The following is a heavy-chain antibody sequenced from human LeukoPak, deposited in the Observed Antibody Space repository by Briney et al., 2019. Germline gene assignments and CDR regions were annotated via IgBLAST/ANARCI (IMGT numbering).Heavy chain of an antibody. Sequence: GRSLRLSCEGSGFNFGDHAMHWVRQAPGEGLEWVSFISGSSNTIYYADSVRGRFTISRDNAKKSVYLQMNSLRAEDTAVYFCARGLLVVGSKKGNPGNYWGPGTLVAVSS. CDR3: ARGLLVVGSKKGNPGNY. J-gene: IGHJ4*02. CDR2: ISGSSNTI. D-gene: IGHD1-14*01. CDR1: GFNFGDHA. V-gene: IGHV3-48*04.